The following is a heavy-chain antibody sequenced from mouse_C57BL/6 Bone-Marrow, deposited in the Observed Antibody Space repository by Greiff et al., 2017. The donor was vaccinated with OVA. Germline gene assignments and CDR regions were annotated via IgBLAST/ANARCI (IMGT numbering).Heavy chain of an antibody. Sequence: QVQLQQSGTELVKPGASVKLSCKASGYTFTSYWMHWVKQSPGQGLEWIGNINTSNGGTNYNEKFKSKATLTVDKSSSTAYMQLSSLTSEDSAVYYCARHYGSSCVYYYAMDYWGQGTSVTVSS. D-gene: IGHD1-1*01. CDR3: ARHYGSSCVYYYAMDY. J-gene: IGHJ4*01. V-gene: IGHV1-53*01. CDR2: INTSNGGT. CDR1: GYTFTSYW.